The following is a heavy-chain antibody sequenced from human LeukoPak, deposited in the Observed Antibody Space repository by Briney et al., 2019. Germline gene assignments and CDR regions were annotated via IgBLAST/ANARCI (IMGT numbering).Heavy chain of an antibody. CDR3: ARVSDWHAFDI. Sequence: PSETLSLTCTVSGGSISSSSYYWGWIRQPPGKGLEWIGSIYYSGSTYYNPSLKSRVTISVDTSKNQFSLKLSSVTAADTAVYYCARVSDWHAFDIWGQGTMVTVSS. D-gene: IGHD2-21*01. V-gene: IGHV4-39*07. CDR2: IYYSGST. J-gene: IGHJ3*02. CDR1: GGSISSSSYY.